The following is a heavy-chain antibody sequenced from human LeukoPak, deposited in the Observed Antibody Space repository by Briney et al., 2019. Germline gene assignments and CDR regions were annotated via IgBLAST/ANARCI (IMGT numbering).Heavy chain of an antibody. CDR2: ISSDGTYT. CDR3: AKDPEWELLD. V-gene: IGHV3-74*01. J-gene: IGHJ4*02. Sequence: GGSLRLSCAASGFTFSSHLMHWVRQAPGKGLVWVSRISSDGTYTNYADPVRGRFTISRDNAKNTLYLQMNSLRAEDTAVYYCAKDPEWELLDWGQGTLVTVSS. D-gene: IGHD1-26*01. CDR1: GFTFSSHL.